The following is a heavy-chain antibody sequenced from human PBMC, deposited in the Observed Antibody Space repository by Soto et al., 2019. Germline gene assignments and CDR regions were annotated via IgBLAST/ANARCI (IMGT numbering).Heavy chain of an antibody. CDR1: GGSSSSSSYY. Sequence: LETLSLTCTVSGGSSSSSSYYRGWIRQPPGKGLEWIGSIYYSGSTYYNPSLKSRVTISVDTSKNQFSLKLSSVTAADTAVYYCARENYYDSSGYYLYFDYWGQGTLVTVSS. CDR3: ARENYYDSSGYYLYFDY. D-gene: IGHD3-22*01. J-gene: IGHJ4*02. V-gene: IGHV4-39*07. CDR2: IYYSGST.